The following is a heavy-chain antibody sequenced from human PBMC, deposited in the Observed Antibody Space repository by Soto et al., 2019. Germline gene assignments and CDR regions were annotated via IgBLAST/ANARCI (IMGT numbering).Heavy chain of an antibody. CDR3: ATVGGSHWFDP. CDR1: GFTFSNYW. Sequence: GGSLRLSCAASGFTFSNYWISWVRQAPGKGLEWVANINQDGSENYYVDSVKGRFTISRDNAKNSLYLQMNSLRAEDTAVYYCATVGGSHWFDPWGQRTLVTVSS. J-gene: IGHJ5*02. CDR2: INQDGSEN. V-gene: IGHV3-7*01. D-gene: IGHD3-16*01.